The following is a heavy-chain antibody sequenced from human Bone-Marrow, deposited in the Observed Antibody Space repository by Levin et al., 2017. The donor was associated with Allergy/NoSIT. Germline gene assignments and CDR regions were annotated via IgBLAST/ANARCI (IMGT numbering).Heavy chain of an antibody. CDR3: AKAGAASWYHY. D-gene: IGHD6-13*01. CDR2: INQSGATT. V-gene: IGHV3-23*01. CDR1: GFTFSGYT. Sequence: GASVKVSCAASGFTFSGYTMGWVRQAPGKGLEWVSDINQSGATTYYADSVKGRFTISRDNSRNTLYLQMNSLRADDTAVYYCAKAGAASWYHYWGQGTLVTVSS. J-gene: IGHJ4*02.